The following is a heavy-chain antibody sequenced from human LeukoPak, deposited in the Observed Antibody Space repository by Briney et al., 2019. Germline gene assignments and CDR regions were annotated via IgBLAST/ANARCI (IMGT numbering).Heavy chain of an antibody. CDR2: IYYSGST. J-gene: IGHJ3*02. D-gene: IGHD3-10*01. Sequence: SETLSLTCTVSGGSISSSSYYWGWIRQPPGKGLEWIGSIYYSGSTYYNPSLKSRVTISVDTSKNQFSLKLSSVTAADTAVYYCARGLLWFGELHDAFDIWGQGTMVTVSS. CDR3: ARGLLWFGELHDAFDI. V-gene: IGHV4-39*07. CDR1: GGSISSSSYY.